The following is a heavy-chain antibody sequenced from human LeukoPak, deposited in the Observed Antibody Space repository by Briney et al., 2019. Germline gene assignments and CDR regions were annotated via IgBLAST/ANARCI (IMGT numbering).Heavy chain of an antibody. Sequence: ASVKVSCKASGYTFTSYGISWVRQAPGQGLEWMGWISDYNGNTNYAQKLQGRVTMTTDTSTSTAYMELRSLRSDDTAVYYCARDAYYYDSSGVFDIWGQGTMVTVSS. J-gene: IGHJ3*02. V-gene: IGHV1-18*01. CDR2: ISDYNGNT. D-gene: IGHD3-22*01. CDR1: GYTFTSYG. CDR3: ARDAYYYDSSGVFDI.